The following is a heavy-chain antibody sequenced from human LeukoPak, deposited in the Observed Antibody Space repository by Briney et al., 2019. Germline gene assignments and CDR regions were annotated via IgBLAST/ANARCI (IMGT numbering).Heavy chain of an antibody. J-gene: IGHJ4*02. CDR2: INHSGST. CDR1: GGSFSGYY. V-gene: IGHV4-34*01. CDR3: ARENSYYDSSGYYYGSGYFDF. Sequence: KTSETLSLTCAVYGGSFSGYYWSWIRQPPGEGLEWIGEINHSGSTNYNPSLKSRVTISVDTSKNQFSLRLSSVTAADTAVYYCARENSYYDSSGYYYGSGYFDFWGQGTLVTVSS. D-gene: IGHD3-22*01.